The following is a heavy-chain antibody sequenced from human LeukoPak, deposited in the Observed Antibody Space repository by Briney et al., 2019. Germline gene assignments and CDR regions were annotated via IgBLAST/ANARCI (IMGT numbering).Heavy chain of an antibody. CDR2: ISGSGGST. J-gene: IGHJ6*02. Sequence: AGGSLRLSCAASGFTFSSYAMSWVRQAPGKGLEWVSAISGSGGSTYYADSVKGRFTISRDNSKNTLYLQMNSLRAEDTAVYYCAKNGYCSGGSCYSSYYGMDVWGQGTTVTVSS. CDR1: GFTFSSYA. D-gene: IGHD2-15*01. V-gene: IGHV3-23*01. CDR3: AKNGYCSGGSCYSSYYGMDV.